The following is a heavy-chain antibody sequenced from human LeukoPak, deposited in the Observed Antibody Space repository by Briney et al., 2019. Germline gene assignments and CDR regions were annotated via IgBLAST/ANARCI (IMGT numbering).Heavy chain of an antibody. V-gene: IGHV4-39*01. Sequence: PSETLSLTCTVSGGSISSSSYYWGWIRQPPGKGLEWIGSIYYSGSTYYNPSLKSRVTISVDTSKNQFSLKLSSVTAADTAVYYCARHGLEWLFWYFDLWGRGTLVTVSS. CDR3: ARHGLEWLFWYFDL. J-gene: IGHJ2*01. D-gene: IGHD3-3*01. CDR1: GGSISSSSYY. CDR2: IYYSGST.